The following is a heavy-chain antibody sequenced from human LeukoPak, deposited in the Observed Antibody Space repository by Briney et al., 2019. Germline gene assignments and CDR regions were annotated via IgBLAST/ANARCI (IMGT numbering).Heavy chain of an antibody. Sequence: SETLSLTCTVSGGSISSYYWSWMRQSPGKGLEWIGYIYYRGTTYYNLSLKSQVTLSVDTSQNQFSLKLSSVTAADRAIYFCARSLGANTWVGNWFDPWGQGTLVTVSP. CDR1: GGSISSYY. CDR3: ARSLGANTWVGNWFDP. V-gene: IGHV4-59*04. D-gene: IGHD3-10*01. CDR2: IYYRGTT. J-gene: IGHJ5*02.